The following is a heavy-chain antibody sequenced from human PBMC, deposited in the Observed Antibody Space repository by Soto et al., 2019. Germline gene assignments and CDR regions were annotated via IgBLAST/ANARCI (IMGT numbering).Heavy chain of an antibody. CDR3: ARHIGVTGTRGFDY. V-gene: IGHV4-4*02. Sequence: QVQLQESGPGLVEPSETLSLTCDVSGVSLSETFWWSWVRQPPGRGLEWVGEIYHRGTTHYTPSLGSRVTISMDTSRNQISLTLISVTAADSASYYCARHIGVTGTRGFDYWGQGTVVTVSS. CDR1: GVSLSETFW. J-gene: IGHJ4*02. D-gene: IGHD6-19*01. CDR2: IYHRGTT.